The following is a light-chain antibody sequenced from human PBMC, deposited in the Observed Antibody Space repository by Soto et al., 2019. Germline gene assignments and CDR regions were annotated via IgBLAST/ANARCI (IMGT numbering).Light chain of an antibody. CDR2: GAS. J-gene: IGKJ1*01. V-gene: IGKV3-20*01. CDR3: QQYGSSPGT. Sequence: EIVITPSPAPLSVSPGERATLSCRASQSISSNLAWYQQKPGQAPRLLIYGASSRATGIPDRFSGSGSGTDFTLTISRLEPEDFAVYYCQQYGSSPGTFGQGTKVDIK. CDR1: QSISSN.